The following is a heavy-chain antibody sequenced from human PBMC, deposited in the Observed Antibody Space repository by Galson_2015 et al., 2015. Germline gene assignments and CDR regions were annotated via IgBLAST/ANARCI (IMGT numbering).Heavy chain of an antibody. V-gene: IGHV3-30*18. CDR3: AKDQLDNSSGWLFDY. J-gene: IGHJ4*02. CDR1: GFTFSSYG. D-gene: IGHD6-19*01. CDR2: ISYDGSNK. Sequence: SLRLSCAASGFTFSSYGMHWVRQAPGKGLEWVAVISYDGSNKYYADSVKGRFTISRDNSKNTLYLQMNSLRAEGTAVYYCAKDQLDNSSGWLFDYWGQGTLVTVSS.